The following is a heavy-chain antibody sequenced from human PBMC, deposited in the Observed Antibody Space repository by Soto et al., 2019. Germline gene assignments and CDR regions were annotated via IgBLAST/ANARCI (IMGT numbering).Heavy chain of an antibody. CDR1: GGTFSNDI. CDR3: VRDSPIGSTYSGYDGIDY. D-gene: IGHD5-12*01. J-gene: IGHJ4*02. Sequence: ASGKVSCXASGGTFSNDIITWVRQAPGQGLEWMGRIIPLLDITNYAQKFQGRVTITADKSTSTAYMELNSLRSEDTAVYYCVRDSPIGSTYSGYDGIDYWGQGTLVTVSS. CDR2: IIPLLDIT. V-gene: IGHV1-69*04.